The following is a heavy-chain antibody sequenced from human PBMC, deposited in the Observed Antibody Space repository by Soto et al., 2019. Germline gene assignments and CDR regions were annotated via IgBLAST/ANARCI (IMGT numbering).Heavy chain of an antibody. CDR1: GFTFSSYG. V-gene: IGHV3-33*01. J-gene: IGHJ2*01. Sequence: PGGSLRLSCVASGFTFSSYGMHWVRQAPGKGLEWVAVIWYDGSNKYYADSVKGRFTISRDNSKNTLYLQMNSLRAEDTAVYYCARGLPTSYWYFDLWGRGTLVTVSS. CDR2: IWYDGSNK. CDR3: ARGLPTSYWYFDL.